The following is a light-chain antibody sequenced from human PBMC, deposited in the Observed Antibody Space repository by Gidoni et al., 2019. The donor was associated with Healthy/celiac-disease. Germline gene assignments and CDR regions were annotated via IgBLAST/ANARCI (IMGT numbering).Light chain of an antibody. J-gene: IGKJ5*01. CDR2: AAS. V-gene: IGKV1-17*01. CDR1: QSIRND. Sequence: IQMTLSPSSLSASVGDRVTTTRSASQSIRNDLGCYQQKPGKATKRLIYAASSLQSGVPSRFSSGGSGTEFTLTISMLQPEDFATYYCLQHNSYPTFGQGTRLEIK. CDR3: LQHNSYPT.